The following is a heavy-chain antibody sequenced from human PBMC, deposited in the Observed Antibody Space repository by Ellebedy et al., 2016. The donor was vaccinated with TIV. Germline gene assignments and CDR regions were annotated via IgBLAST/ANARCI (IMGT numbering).Heavy chain of an antibody. CDR2: IYYSGST. J-gene: IGHJ4*02. V-gene: IGHV4-59*08. Sequence: SETLSLTCTVSGGSISSYYWSWIRQPPGKGLEWIGYIYYSGSTNYNPSLKSRVTISVDTSKNQFSLKLSSVTAADTAVYYCARHGPYDYVWGAFDYWGQGTLVTVSS. CDR3: ARHGPYDYVWGAFDY. CDR1: GGSISSYY. D-gene: IGHD3-16*01.